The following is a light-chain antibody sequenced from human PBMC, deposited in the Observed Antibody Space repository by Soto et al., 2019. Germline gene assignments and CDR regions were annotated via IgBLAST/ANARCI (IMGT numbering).Light chain of an antibody. Sequence: QSVLTQPASVSGSPGQSITISCTGTSSDVGGYNYVSWYQQHPARAPKLMIYDVSDRPSGASNRFSGSKSGNTASLTISGLQAEDEADYYCSSYTSSSTLMVFGGGTKVTVL. CDR3: SSYTSSSTLMV. V-gene: IGLV2-14*01. CDR1: SSDVGGYNY. CDR2: DVS. J-gene: IGLJ2*01.